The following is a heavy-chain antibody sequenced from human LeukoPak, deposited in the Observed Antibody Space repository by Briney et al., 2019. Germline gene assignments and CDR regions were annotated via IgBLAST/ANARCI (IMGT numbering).Heavy chain of an antibody. CDR3: AKGGPYYYGSGSYYNQYYFDH. Sequence: GGSLRLSCAASGFTFSSYYMSWVRQAPGKGLEWVANIKKDGSEKYYVDSVRGRFTISRDNAKTSLYLQMNSLRAEDTALYYCAKGGPYYYGSGSYYNQYYFDHWGQGTLVTVSS. CDR1: GFTFSSYY. CDR2: IKKDGSEK. J-gene: IGHJ4*02. D-gene: IGHD3-10*01. V-gene: IGHV3-7*03.